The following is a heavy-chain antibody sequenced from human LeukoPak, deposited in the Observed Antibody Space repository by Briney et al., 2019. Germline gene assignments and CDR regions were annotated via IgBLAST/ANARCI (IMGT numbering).Heavy chain of an antibody. V-gene: IGHV3-23*01. Sequence: GGSLRLSCAASGFTFSSYAMSWVRQAPGKGLEWVSAISGSGGSTYYADSVKGRFTISRDNSKNTLYLQMHSLRAEDTAVYYCAKDPSGRAVAEYFQHWGQGTLVTVSS. J-gene: IGHJ1*01. D-gene: IGHD6-19*01. CDR3: AKDPSGRAVAEYFQH. CDR1: GFTFSSYA. CDR2: ISGSGGST.